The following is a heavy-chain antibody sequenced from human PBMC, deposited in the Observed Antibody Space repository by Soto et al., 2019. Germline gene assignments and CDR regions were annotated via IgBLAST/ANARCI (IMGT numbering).Heavy chain of an antibody. V-gene: IGHV3-30-3*01. CDR1: GFTFSSYA. D-gene: IGHD2-15*01. CDR2: ISYDGSNK. J-gene: IGHJ4*02. CDR3: ARADTPYYFDY. Sequence: QVQLVESGGGVVQPGRSLRLSCAASGFTFSSYAMHWVRQAPGKGLEWVAVISYDGSNKYYADSVKGRFTISRDNSTNTLYLQMNSLRAEDTAVYYCARADTPYYFDYWGQGTLVTVSS.